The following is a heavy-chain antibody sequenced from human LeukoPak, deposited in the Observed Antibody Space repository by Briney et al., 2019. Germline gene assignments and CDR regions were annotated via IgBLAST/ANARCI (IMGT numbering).Heavy chain of an antibody. CDR2: INPNSGGT. Sequence: ASVTVSCKASGYTFTGYYMHWVRQAPGQGLEWMGWINPNSGGTNYAQKFQGRVTMTRDTSISTAYMELSRLRSDDTAVYYCARLYYDSSGYYSELYFDYWGQGTLVTVSS. V-gene: IGHV1-2*02. CDR3: ARLYYDSSGYYSELYFDY. D-gene: IGHD3-22*01. CDR1: GYTFTGYY. J-gene: IGHJ4*02.